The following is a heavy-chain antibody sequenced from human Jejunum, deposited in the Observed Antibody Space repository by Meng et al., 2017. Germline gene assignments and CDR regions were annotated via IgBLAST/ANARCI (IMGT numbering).Heavy chain of an antibody. D-gene: IGHD2-2*01. J-gene: IGHJ4*02. CDR3: ARDKYAYALGYFDY. Sequence: QVELVQSGAEGKKPGASMKVSCKASGYPFDRFGVSWIRQAPGQGLEWVGWISAYTGKTDYAQKFQGRVLMTAETSTTTVYMELTSLTSDDTAVYYCARDKYAYALGYFDYWGQGTLVTVSS. CDR2: ISAYTGKT. CDR1: GYPFDRFG. V-gene: IGHV1-18*01.